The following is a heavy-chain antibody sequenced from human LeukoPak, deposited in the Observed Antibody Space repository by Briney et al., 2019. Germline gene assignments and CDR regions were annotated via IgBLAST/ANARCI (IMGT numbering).Heavy chain of an antibody. CDR2: IYSGGST. CDR1: GFTVSSNY. CDR3: AKEARPYYYDTRNY. D-gene: IGHD3-22*01. V-gene: IGHV3-66*01. J-gene: IGHJ4*02. Sequence: GGSLRLSCAASGFTVSSNYMSWVRQAPGMGLECVSTIYSGGSTYYADSVKGRFVISRDNSKNTLYLQMNSLRAEDTAVYYCAKEARPYYYDTRNYWGQGTLVTVSS.